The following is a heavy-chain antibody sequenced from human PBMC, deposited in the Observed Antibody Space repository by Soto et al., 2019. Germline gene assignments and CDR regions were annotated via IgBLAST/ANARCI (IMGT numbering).Heavy chain of an antibody. V-gene: IGHV3-11*01. CDR3: XXXXGGGGYALIY. Sequence: QVQLVESGGGLVKPGGSLRLSCAASGFTFSDFYMSWIRQAPGKGLEWISYISSSGTTTYYTDSVKGRFTISRDNAKXXXXXXXXXXXXXXXXXXXXXXXXGGGGYALIYWGQGTLVTVSS. J-gene: IGHJ4*02. CDR1: GFTFSDFY. CDR2: ISSSGTTT. D-gene: IGHD2-8*01.